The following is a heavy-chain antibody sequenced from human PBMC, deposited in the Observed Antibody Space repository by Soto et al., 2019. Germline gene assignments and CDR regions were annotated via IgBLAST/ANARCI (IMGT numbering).Heavy chain of an antibody. D-gene: IGHD6-6*01. CDR1: GYTFTNYS. J-gene: IGHJ5*02. V-gene: IGHV1-3*01. Sequence: VASVKVSCKASGYTFTNYSMHWVRQAPGQRLEWMGWINGGDGDTKYSQTFQGRVTLTRVKSARTAYMELSSLRSEDTAVYYCASSYSSSSKNNWFDPWGQGTLVTVSS. CDR3: ASSYSSSSKNNWFDP. CDR2: INGGDGDT.